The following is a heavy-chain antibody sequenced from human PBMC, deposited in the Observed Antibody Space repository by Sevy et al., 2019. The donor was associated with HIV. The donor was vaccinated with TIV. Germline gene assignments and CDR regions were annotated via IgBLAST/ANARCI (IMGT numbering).Heavy chain of an antibody. CDR1: GGSISSSSYY. V-gene: IGHV4-39*01. CDR2: IYYSGST. D-gene: IGHD3-22*01. Sequence: SQTLSLTCTVSGGSISSSSYYWGWIRQPPGKGLEWIGSIYYSGSTYYNPSLKSRVTISVDTSKNQFSLKLSSVTAADTAVYYCARDVSSGYYAFDIWGQGTMVTVSS. CDR3: ARDVSSGYYAFDI. J-gene: IGHJ3*02.